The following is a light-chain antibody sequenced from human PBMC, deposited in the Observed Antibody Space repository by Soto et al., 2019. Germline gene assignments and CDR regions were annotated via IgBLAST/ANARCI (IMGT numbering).Light chain of an antibody. J-gene: IGKJ4*01. CDR3: QQLNSYQLT. CDR1: QGISSY. CDR2: AAS. Sequence: IQLPQSRFFLSASVRYRVTVTCRASQGISSYLAWYQQKPGKAPKLLIYAASTLQSGVPSRFSGSGSGTEFTLTISSRQHEDFATYYCQQLNSYQLTFVGGTDVDIK. V-gene: IGKV1-9*01.